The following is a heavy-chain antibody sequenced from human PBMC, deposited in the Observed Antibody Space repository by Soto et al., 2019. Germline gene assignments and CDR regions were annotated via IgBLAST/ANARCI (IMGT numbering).Heavy chain of an antibody. D-gene: IGHD3-9*01. CDR3: ARRPYYYDSPGPPR. CDR1: GGSISSYY. J-gene: IGHJ4*02. V-gene: IGHV4-59*08. Sequence: SETLSLTCTVSGGSISSYYWSWIRQPPGKGLEWIGYIYYSGSTNYNPSLKSRVTISVDTSKNQFSLKLNSVTAADTAVYYCARRPYYYDSPGPPRWGQGMLVTVSS. CDR2: IYYSGST.